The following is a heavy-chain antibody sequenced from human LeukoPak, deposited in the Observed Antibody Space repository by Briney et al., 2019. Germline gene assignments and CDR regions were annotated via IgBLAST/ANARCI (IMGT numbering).Heavy chain of an antibody. V-gene: IGHV6-1*01. D-gene: IGHD6-19*01. J-gene: IGHJ4*02. Sequence: SQTLSLTCAISGDSVSSNSDAWNWIRHSPSRGLECLGRTYYRSKWYNDYAVSVKSRITINPDTSKNQFSLQLNSVTPEDTAVYYCARVAAVAGTAFDYWGQGTLVTVSS. CDR3: ARVAAVAGTAFDY. CDR2: TYYRSKWYN. CDR1: GDSVSSNSDA.